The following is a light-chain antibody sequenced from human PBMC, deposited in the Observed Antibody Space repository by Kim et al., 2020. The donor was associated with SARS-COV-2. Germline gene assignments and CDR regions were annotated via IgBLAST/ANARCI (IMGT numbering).Light chain of an antibody. J-gene: IGLJ3*02. Sequence: SSELTQDPAVSVALGQTVRITCQGDSLRRYYASWYQQKSGQAPVLVIHGKNNRPSGIPDRVPGSSSGNTASLTITGAQAEDEADYYCHSRDSSDNHLFGG. CDR2: GKN. CDR3: HSRDSSDNHL. V-gene: IGLV3-19*01. CDR1: SLRRYY.